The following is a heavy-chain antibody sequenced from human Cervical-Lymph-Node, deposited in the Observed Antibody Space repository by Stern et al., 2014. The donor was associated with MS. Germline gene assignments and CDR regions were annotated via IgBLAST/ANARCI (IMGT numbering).Heavy chain of an antibody. D-gene: IGHD1-14*01. CDR3: ARRSGVGREWDWFDP. CDR2: INTNTGNP. J-gene: IGHJ5*02. CDR1: GYTFDDYA. Sequence: QVQLVQSGSELKKPGASVKVSCKASGYTFDDYAMNWVRQAPGQGLEWMGWINTNTGNPTYAPGFTGRFVFSLDTSVSTAYLQINSLKTDDTAIYYCARRSGVGREWDWFDPWGQGTLVTVSS. V-gene: IGHV7-4-1*02.